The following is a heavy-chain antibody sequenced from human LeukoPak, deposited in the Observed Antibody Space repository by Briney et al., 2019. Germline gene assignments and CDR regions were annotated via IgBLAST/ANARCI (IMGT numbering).Heavy chain of an antibody. Sequence: SETLSLTCTVSGGSISSYYWSWIRQPPGKGLEWIGYIYYSGSTNYNPSFKSRVTISVDTSKSQFSLKLSSVTAADTAVYYCTRGHDYDNWGQGTLVTVSS. CDR3: TRGHDYDN. D-gene: IGHD4-17*01. CDR1: GGSISSYY. V-gene: IGHV4-59*01. J-gene: IGHJ4*02. CDR2: IYYSGST.